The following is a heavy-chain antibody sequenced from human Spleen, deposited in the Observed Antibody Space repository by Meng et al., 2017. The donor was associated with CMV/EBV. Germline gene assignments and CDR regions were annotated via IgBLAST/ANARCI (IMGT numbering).Heavy chain of an antibody. Sequence: GSLRLSCAVSGGSITISNWWSWVRQPPGKGLEWIGEFSQSGSTNYSPSLKSRVTMSLDKSKNQFSLQLSSVTAADTAVYYCARDKGAVTATNDYWGQGTLVTVSS. V-gene: IGHV4-4*02. CDR2: FSQSGST. CDR1: GGSITISNW. CDR3: ARDKGAVTATNDY. J-gene: IGHJ4*02. D-gene: IGHD4-11*01.